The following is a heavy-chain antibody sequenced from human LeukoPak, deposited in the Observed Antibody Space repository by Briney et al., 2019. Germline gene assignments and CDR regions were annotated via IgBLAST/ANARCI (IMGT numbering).Heavy chain of an antibody. CDR2: INPSGGST. Sequence: ASVKVSCKASGYTFTSYHMHWVRQAPGQGLEWMGIINPSGGSTSYAQKFQGRVTMTRDTSTSTVYMELSSLRSEDTAVYYCARGKSGGYYGGEYFYYLGQGNLVTVSP. J-gene: IGHJ4*03. CDR1: GYTFTSYH. V-gene: IGHV1-46*01. CDR3: ARGKSGGYYGGEYFYY. D-gene: IGHD1-26*01.